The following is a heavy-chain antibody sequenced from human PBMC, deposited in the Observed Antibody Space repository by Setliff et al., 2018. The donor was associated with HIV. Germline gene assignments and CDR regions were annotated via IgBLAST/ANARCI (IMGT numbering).Heavy chain of an antibody. CDR2: IIPISGTA. V-gene: IGHV1-69*05. CDR3: ARDSSRGYLDWLSLKYYYSYYIDV. D-gene: IGHD3-9*01. Sequence: SVKVSCKASGGTFSNYGMSWVRQAPGQGLEWMGGIIPISGTANYAQKFQGRVTITTDESTSTAYMELSSLRAEDTAVYYCARDSSRGYLDWLSLKYYYSYYIDVWGKGTTVTVSS. J-gene: IGHJ6*03. CDR1: GGTFSNYG.